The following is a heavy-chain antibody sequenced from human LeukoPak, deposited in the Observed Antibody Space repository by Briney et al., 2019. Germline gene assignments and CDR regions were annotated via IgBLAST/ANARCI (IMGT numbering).Heavy chain of an antibody. J-gene: IGHJ4*02. D-gene: IGHD3-22*01. V-gene: IGHV3-48*03. CDR2: VSSSSSTI. Sequence: GGSLRLSCAASGFTFSSYEMNWVRQAPEKGLEWVSYVSSSSSTIYYADSVKGRFTISRDNAKNSLYLQMNSLRAEDTAVYYCARDGGSYYYDSSIDYWGQGTLVTVSS. CDR1: GFTFSSYE. CDR3: ARDGGSYYYDSSIDY.